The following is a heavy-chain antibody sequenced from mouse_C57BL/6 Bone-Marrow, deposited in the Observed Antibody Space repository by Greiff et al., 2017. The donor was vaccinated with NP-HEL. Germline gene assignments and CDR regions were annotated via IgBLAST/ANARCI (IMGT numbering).Heavy chain of an antibody. CDR1: GYTFTDYY. CDR2: IFPGSGST. CDR3: AEGDYYGQLGDY. V-gene: IGHV1-75*01. J-gene: IGHJ2*01. Sequence: VQLQQSGPELVKPGASVKISCKASGYTFTDYYINWVKQRPGQGLEWIGWIFPGSGSTYYNEKFKGKATLTVDKSSSTAYMLLSSLTSEDSAVYFSAEGDYYGQLGDYWGQGTTLTVSS. D-gene: IGHD1-1*01.